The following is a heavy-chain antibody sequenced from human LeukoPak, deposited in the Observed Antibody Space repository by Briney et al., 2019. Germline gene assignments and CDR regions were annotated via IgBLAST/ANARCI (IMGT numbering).Heavy chain of an antibody. Sequence: GGSLRLSCAASGFTFSTYWRHWVRQAPGKVLVWVSRIKRDGSTNYADSGKGRLTISRDKAKNTVSLQMNSLRPEDTGVYYCAGAPAEIGGYYPEDFRHWGQGAMVTVSS. CDR3: AGAPAEIGGYYPEDFRH. CDR1: GFTFSTYW. V-gene: IGHV3-74*01. CDR2: IKRDGST. D-gene: IGHD3-22*01. J-gene: IGHJ1*01.